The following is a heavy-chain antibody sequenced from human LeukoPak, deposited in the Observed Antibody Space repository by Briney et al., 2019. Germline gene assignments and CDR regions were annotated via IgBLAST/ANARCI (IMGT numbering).Heavy chain of an antibody. V-gene: IGHV1-8*01. CDR2: MNPNSGNT. CDR1: GYSFTTYD. J-gene: IGHJ4*02. CDR3: AKNVRDTGTFDY. D-gene: IGHD5-18*01. Sequence: GASVTVSCTASGYSFTTYDINWVRQATGQGLEWMGWMNPNSGNTGYAQRFQGRVTMTRDTSISTAYMELNSLTSEDTAVYYCAKNVRDTGTFDYWGQGTLVTVSS.